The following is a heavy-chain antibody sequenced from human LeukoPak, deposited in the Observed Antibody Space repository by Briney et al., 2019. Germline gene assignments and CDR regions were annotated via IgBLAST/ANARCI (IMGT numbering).Heavy chain of an antibody. CDR1: GGSISSYY. CDR3: AKSNGYGLVDI. Sequence: SETLSLTCTVSGGSISSYYWNWIRQPPGKGLEWIGYIYYSGITNYNPSLKSRVTISLDTSRNQFSLKLNSVTAADTAVYYCAKSNGYGLVDIWGQGTMVTVSS. D-gene: IGHD3-10*01. CDR2: IYYSGIT. V-gene: IGHV4-59*12. J-gene: IGHJ3*02.